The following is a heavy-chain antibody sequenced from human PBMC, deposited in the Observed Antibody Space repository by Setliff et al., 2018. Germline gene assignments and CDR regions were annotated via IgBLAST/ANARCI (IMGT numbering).Heavy chain of an antibody. V-gene: IGHV4-59*01. CDR2: VYHNGNT. CDR1: GGSISPYF. J-gene: IGHJ6*02. Sequence: SETLSLTCTVSGGSISPYFWSWVQQPPGKGLEWIGYVYHNGNTNFNPSLKSRVTMSVDTSKNQFALHLKSVTAADTAVYYCARDRSAYSYGLDVWGQGTTVTVSS. CDR3: ARDRSAYSYGLDV. D-gene: IGHD2-15*01.